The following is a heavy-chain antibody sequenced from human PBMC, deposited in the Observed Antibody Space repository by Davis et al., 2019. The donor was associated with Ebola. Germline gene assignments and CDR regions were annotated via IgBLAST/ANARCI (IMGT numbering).Heavy chain of an antibody. D-gene: IGHD6-19*01. J-gene: IGHJ4*02. CDR2: INHSGST. CDR3: ARLSSTGHLDY. V-gene: IGHV4-34*01. CDR1: GGSFSDYY. Sequence: MPGGSLRLSCAGYGGSFSDYYWTWIRQPPGKGLEWIGEINHSGSTKYSPSLNSRVTISVDTSKNEFSLRLSSVTAADTAVYYCARLSSTGHLDYWGQGTLVTVSS.